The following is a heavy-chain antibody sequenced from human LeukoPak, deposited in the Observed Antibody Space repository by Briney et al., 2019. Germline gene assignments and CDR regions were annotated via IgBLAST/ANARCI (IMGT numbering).Heavy chain of an antibody. D-gene: IGHD6-25*01. CDR3: ASLPYSSGHPKSPLPDY. J-gene: IGHJ4*02. Sequence: ASVTVSCKASGYTFTSYYMHWVRQAPGQGPEWMGIINPSGGSTSYAQKFQGRVTMTRDTSTSTVYMELSSLRSEDTAVYYCASLPYSSGHPKSPLPDYWGQGTLVTVSS. CDR2: INPSGGST. V-gene: IGHV1-46*01. CDR1: GYTFTSYY.